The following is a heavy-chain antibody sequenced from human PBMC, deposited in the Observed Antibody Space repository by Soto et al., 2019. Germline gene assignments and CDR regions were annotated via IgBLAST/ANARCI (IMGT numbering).Heavy chain of an antibody. V-gene: IGHV4-39*01. J-gene: IGHJ5*02. D-gene: IGHD1-20*01. CDR2: VYYTGVI. Sequence: SETLSLTRTVSGGSISDTDYYWGWVRQPPGKGLEWIGSVYYTGVIYYNPSLESRVAVSVDTSRNQFSLKLMSVTAADTAFFYFARARYIWNHGFMRGRFDPWGQGTLVTVSS. CDR3: ARARYIWNHGFMRGRFDP. CDR1: GGSISDTDYY.